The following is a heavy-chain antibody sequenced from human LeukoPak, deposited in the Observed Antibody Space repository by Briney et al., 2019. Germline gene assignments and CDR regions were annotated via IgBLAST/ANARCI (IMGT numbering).Heavy chain of an antibody. CDR1: GFTLDSYA. D-gene: IGHD6-13*01. V-gene: IGHV3-23*01. Sequence: GGSLILSCAASGFTLDSYAMSWVRQAPGKGLEWVSGIGGSGGSTYYADSVKGRFTISRDNSKNTLYLQMNSLRVEDTAVYYCAKQYGAAAAHDYWGQGTLVTVSS. CDR2: IGGSGGST. CDR3: AKQYGAAAAHDY. J-gene: IGHJ4*02.